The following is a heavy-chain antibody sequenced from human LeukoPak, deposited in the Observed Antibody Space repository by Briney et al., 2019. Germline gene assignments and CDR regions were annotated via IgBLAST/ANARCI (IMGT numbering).Heavy chain of an antibody. D-gene: IGHD6-13*01. V-gene: IGHV4-59*01. CDR1: GGSISSYY. Sequence: SETLSLTCTVSGGSISSYYWSWIRQPPGKGLEWMGYIYYRGSTNYNPSLKSRVTISVDTSKNQFSLKLSAVTAADTALYYCARDGKDSSSWYGNYHYYYYLEVWGKGTTVTVSS. J-gene: IGHJ6*03. CDR2: IYYRGST. CDR3: ARDGKDSSSWYGNYHYYYYLEV.